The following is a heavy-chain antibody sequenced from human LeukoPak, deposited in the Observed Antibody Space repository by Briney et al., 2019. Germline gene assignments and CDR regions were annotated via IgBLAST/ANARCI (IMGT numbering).Heavy chain of an antibody. V-gene: IGHV4-30-4*01. J-gene: IGHJ4*02. CDR2: IYYSGST. Sequence: SQTLSLTCTVSGGSINSGDFYWTWLRQPPGQGLEWIGYIYYSGSTYYNPSLKSRVAMSVDTSKNQFSLKLNSVTAADTAVYYCARFRISAVAGGYWGQGTLVTVSS. D-gene: IGHD6-13*01. CDR3: ARFRISAVAGGY. CDR1: GGSINSGDFY.